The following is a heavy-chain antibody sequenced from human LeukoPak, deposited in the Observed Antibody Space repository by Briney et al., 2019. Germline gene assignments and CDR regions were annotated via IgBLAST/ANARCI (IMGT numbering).Heavy chain of an antibody. D-gene: IGHD2-2*01. Sequence: ASVKVSCKASGYTFTSYGISWVRQAPGQGLEWMGWISAYNGNTNYAQKLQGRVTMTTDTSTSTAYMEQRSLRSDDTAVYYCARDGKYQLLSYYYYYGMDVWGQGTTVTVSS. V-gene: IGHV1-18*01. J-gene: IGHJ6*02. CDR3: ARDGKYQLLSYYYYYGMDV. CDR1: GYTFTSYG. CDR2: ISAYNGNT.